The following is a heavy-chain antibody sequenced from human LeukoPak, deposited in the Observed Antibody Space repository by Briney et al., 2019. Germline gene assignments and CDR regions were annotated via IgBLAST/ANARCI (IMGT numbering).Heavy chain of an antibody. V-gene: IGHV3-7*01. CDR1: GFTFNNNA. CDR2: IKQDGNEK. J-gene: IGHJ4*02. D-gene: IGHD4/OR15-4a*01. Sequence: GGSLRLSCAASGFTFNNNAMSWVRQAPGKGLEWVANIKQDGNEKYYVDSVKGRFTISRDNAKNSLDLQMNSLRAEGTAVYYCARDTLGEGEDANYAVYYFDYWGQGTPVTVSS. CDR3: ARDTLGEGEDANYAVYYFDY.